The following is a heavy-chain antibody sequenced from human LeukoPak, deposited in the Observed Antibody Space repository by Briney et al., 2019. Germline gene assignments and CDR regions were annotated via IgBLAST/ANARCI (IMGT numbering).Heavy chain of an antibody. CDR2: IYYSGST. J-gene: IGHJ6*03. CDR3: ARAPGNDYYPYYYMDV. V-gene: IGHV4-61*01. Sequence: PSQTLSLTCTVSGGSISSGSYYWSWIRQPPGKGLEWIGYIYYSGSTNYNPSLKSRVTISVDTSKNQFSLKVNSVTAADTAVYYCARAPGNDYYPYYYMDVWGKGTTVTVSS. D-gene: IGHD4/OR15-4a*01. CDR1: GGSISSGSYY.